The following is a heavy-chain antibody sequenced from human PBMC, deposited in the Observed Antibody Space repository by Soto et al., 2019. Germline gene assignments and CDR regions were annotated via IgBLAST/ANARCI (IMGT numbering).Heavy chain of an antibody. J-gene: IGHJ4*02. Sequence: PSETLSLTCTVSGGSVSSGSYYWSWIRQPPGKGLEYIGYLYYSGSTNYGPSLKSRVTISVDTPKNQFSLKLTSVTAADTAVYYCARGQAFWTGYYRMPYYFDYWGQGTLVTVSS. CDR3: ARGQAFWTGYYRMPYYFDY. CDR2: LYYSGST. CDR1: GGSVSSGSYY. V-gene: IGHV4-61*01. D-gene: IGHD3-9*01.